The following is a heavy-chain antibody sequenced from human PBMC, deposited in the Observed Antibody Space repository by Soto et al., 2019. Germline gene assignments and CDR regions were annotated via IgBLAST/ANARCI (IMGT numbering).Heavy chain of an antibody. CDR1: GFTFSSYW. CDR3: ARDASSSYYFDY. J-gene: IGHJ4*02. Sequence: PXVSLSLSCAASGFTFSSYWMSWVRQAPGKGLEWVANIKQDGSEKYYVDSVKGRFTISRDNAKNSLYLQMNGLRAEDTAVYYCARDASSSYYFDYWGQGTLVTVSS. D-gene: IGHD6-6*01. V-gene: IGHV3-7*01. CDR2: IKQDGSEK.